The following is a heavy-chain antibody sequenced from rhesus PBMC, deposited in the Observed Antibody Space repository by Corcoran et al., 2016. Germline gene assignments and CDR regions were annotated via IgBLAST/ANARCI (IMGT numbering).Heavy chain of an antibody. Sequence: QVQLKESGPGLVKPSETLSLTRAFACVSINSTYWSWIRQIPGKGLVWMGYIYGGSGRTSYNPSLKSQVTISTDTSKNQFSLKLSSVTAADTAVYYCARSGRQLAKFDYWGQGVLVTVSS. D-gene: IGHD6-25*01. V-gene: IGHV4-147*01. J-gene: IGHJ4*01. CDR3: ARSGRQLAKFDY. CDR2: IYGGSGRT. CDR1: CVSINSTY.